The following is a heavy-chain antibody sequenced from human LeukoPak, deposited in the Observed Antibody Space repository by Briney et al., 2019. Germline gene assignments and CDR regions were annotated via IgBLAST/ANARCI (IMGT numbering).Heavy chain of an antibody. J-gene: IGHJ6*02. CDR3: AREALFDGHYYYYGMDV. CDR1: GGSISSYY. Sequence: SETLSLTCTVSGGSISSYYWSWIRQPAGKGLEWIGRIYTSGSTNYNPSLKSRVTMSVDTSKNQFSLKLSSVTAADTAVYYCAREALFDGHYYYYGMDVWGQGTTVTVSS. D-gene: IGHD2-21*01. CDR2: IYTSGST. V-gene: IGHV4-4*07.